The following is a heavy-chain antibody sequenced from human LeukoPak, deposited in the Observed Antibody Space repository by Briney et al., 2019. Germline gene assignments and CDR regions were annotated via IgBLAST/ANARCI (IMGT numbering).Heavy chain of an antibody. CDR2: IYPGDSDT. CDR1: GYSFTSYW. D-gene: IGHD6-19*01. Sequence: GESLQISCKGSGYSFTSYWIGWVRPLPGKGLEWMGIIYPGDSDTRYSPSFQGQVTISADKSISTAYLQWSSLKASDTAMYYCASSRSMYSSGWDIWGQGTMVTVSS. J-gene: IGHJ3*02. V-gene: IGHV5-51*01. CDR3: ASSRSMYSSGWDI.